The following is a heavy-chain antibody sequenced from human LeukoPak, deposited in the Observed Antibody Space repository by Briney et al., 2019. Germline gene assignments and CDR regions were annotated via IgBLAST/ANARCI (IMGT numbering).Heavy chain of an antibody. CDR3: ARDRSGSRWRWFDP. Sequence: ASAKVSCKASGYTFTNYYIHWVRQAPGQGLEWMGIINPTGGSASYAQKFQGRVSMTSDTSTSTLYLELSSLRSEDTAVYYCARDRSGSRWRWFDPWGQGTLVTVSS. CDR2: INPTGGSA. V-gene: IGHV1-46*01. CDR1: GYTFTNYY. J-gene: IGHJ5*02. D-gene: IGHD6-13*01.